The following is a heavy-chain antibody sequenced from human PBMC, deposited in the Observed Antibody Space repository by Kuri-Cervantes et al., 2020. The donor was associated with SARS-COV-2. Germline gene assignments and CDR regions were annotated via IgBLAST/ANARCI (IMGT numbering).Heavy chain of an antibody. CDR2: INHSGST. Sequence: SQTLSLTCGVYGGSFSDYYWTWIRQPPMKGLEWIGEINHSGSTNYNPSPKSRVTISVDTSKNQFSLKLSSVTAADTAVYYCARVGHHFSTDFWSGYREASNWFDPWGQGTLVTVSS. CDR1: GGSFSDYY. D-gene: IGHD3-3*01. V-gene: IGHV4-34*01. CDR3: ARVGHHFSTDFWSGYREASNWFDP. J-gene: IGHJ5*02.